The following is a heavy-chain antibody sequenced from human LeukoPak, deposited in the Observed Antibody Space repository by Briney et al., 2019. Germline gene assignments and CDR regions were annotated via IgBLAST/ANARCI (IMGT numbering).Heavy chain of an antibody. CDR3: AKDQGGYPDY. Sequence: SGGSLRLSCAASGFTFSSYAMSWVRQAPGKGLEWVSAISGSGGSTYYADPVKGRFTISRDNSKNTLYLQMNSLRAEDTAVYYCAKDQGGYPDYWGQGTLVTVSS. J-gene: IGHJ4*02. V-gene: IGHV3-23*01. D-gene: IGHD3-22*01. CDR1: GFTFSSYA. CDR2: ISGSGGST.